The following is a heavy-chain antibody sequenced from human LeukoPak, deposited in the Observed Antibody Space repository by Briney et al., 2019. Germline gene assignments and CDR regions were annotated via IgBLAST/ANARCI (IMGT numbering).Heavy chain of an antibody. CDR2: IYYSDST. CDR3: ARLEPVAGTY. V-gene: IGHV4-59*08. Sequence: SETLSLTCTVSGGSISNYFWSWIRQPPGKGLECIGYIYYSDSTNYNPSLKSRVTVSVDTSKNQFSLKLSSVTAADTAVYYCARLEPVAGTYWGQGTLVTVSS. J-gene: IGHJ4*02. D-gene: IGHD6-19*01. CDR1: GGSISNYF.